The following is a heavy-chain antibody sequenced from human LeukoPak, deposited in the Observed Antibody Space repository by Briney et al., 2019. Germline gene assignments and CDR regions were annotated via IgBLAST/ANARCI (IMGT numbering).Heavy chain of an antibody. CDR2: ISSSGSTI. CDR3: ARERVGTTAIDY. Sequence: GGSLRLSCAASGFTFSSYEMNWVRQAPGKGLEWVSYISSSGSTIYYADSVKGRFTISRDNAKNSLHLQMNSLRAEDTAVYYCARERVGTTAIDYWGQGTLVTVSS. V-gene: IGHV3-48*03. J-gene: IGHJ4*02. CDR1: GFTFSSYE. D-gene: IGHD1-7*01.